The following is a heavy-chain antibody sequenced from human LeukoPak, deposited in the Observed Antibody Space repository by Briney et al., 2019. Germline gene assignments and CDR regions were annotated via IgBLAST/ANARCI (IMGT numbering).Heavy chain of an antibody. CDR2: INPSGGST. D-gene: IGHD1-26*01. V-gene: IGHV1-46*01. CDR1: GYTFTSYY. J-gene: IGHJ3*02. Sequence: ASVKVSCKASGYTFTSYYMHWVRQAPGQGLEWMGIINPSGGSTSYAQKFQGRVTMTRDTSTSTVYMELSSLRSEDTAVYYCATPFTPYSGSYSAFDIWGQGTMVTVSS. CDR3: ATPFTPYSGSYSAFDI.